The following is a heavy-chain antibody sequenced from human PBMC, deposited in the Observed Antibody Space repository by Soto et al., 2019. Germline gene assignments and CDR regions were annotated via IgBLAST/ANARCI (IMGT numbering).Heavy chain of an antibody. V-gene: IGHV1-3*01. D-gene: IGHD2-21*02. Sequence: QVQLVQSGAEVKKPGASVKVSCKASGYTFTSYAMHWVRQAPGQRLEWMGWINAGNGNTKYSQKFQGRVTITRDTSASTAYMELCSLRSEDTAVYYCARSIVVVTALDYWGQGTLVTVSS. CDR1: GYTFTSYA. CDR2: INAGNGNT. CDR3: ARSIVVVTALDY. J-gene: IGHJ4*02.